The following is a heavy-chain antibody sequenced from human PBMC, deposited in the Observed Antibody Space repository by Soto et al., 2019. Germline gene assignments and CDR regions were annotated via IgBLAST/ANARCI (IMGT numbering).Heavy chain of an antibody. CDR1: SGSVRSCSYY. Sequence: QLRLQESGPGLVKSSETLSLTCTVSSGSVRSCSYYWGWIRQPPGKGLERIASIYYSGRSHNNPALKSRVNMSIDTYKNQFSLKMNCVTAADTAVYYCARHEWGAAADRPLDYWGQGTLVTVSS. J-gene: IGHJ4*02. D-gene: IGHD6-13*01. CDR3: ARHEWGAAADRPLDY. V-gene: IGHV4-39*01. CDR2: IYYSGRS.